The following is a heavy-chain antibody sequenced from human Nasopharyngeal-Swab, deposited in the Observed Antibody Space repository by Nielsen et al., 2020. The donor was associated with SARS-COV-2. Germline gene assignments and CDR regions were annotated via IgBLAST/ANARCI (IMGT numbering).Heavy chain of an antibody. CDR1: GVSISSGSYY. D-gene: IGHD6-19*01. CDR3: ARDPRGWYGVDI. Sequence: SETLSLTCSVSGVSISSGSYYWGWIRQPAGKGPEWIGRTHISEGTIYNPSLRSRVTISKDTSKNQFSLKLSSLTAADSAVYYCARDPRGWYGVDIWGQGTMVTVSS. V-gene: IGHV4-61*02. CDR2: THISEGT. J-gene: IGHJ3*02.